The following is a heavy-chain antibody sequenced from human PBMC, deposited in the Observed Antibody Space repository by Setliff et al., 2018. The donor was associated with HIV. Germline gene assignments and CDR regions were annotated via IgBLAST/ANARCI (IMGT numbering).Heavy chain of an antibody. CDR2: ISHSGNI. CDR1: DDSVSTFY. J-gene: IGHJ5*02. V-gene: IGHV4-59*02. Sequence: PSETLSLTCTVSDDSVSTFYWNWIRQPPGKGLEWIGCISHSGNINFNPSLNSRVTISVDTSKNQFSLRLTSVTAADTAIYYCARSTVGAGTSFPWGRGILVTVSS. D-gene: IGHD1-26*01. CDR3: ARSTVGAGTSFP.